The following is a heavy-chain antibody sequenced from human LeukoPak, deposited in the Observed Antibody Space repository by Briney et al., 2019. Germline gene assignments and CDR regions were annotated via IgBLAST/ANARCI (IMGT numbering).Heavy chain of an antibody. D-gene: IGHD2-21*01. J-gene: IGHJ6*02. V-gene: IGHV4-34*01. CDR1: GGSFSGYY. CDR2: INHSGST. CDR3: ARGARPVTGGFVVVNGMDV. Sequence: SETPSLTCAVYGGSFSGYYWSWIRQPPGKGLEWIGEINHSGSTNYNPSLKSRVTISVDTSKNQFSLKLSSVTAADTAVYYCARGARPVTGGFVVVNGMDVWGQGTTVTVSS.